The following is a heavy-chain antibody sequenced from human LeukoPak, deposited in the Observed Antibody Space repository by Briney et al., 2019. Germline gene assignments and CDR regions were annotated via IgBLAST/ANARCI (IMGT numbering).Heavy chain of an antibody. Sequence: GGSLRLSCAASGFMFNNYAMNWVRQAPGKGLEWVSGISGLGGSAYYAASVKGRFTISRDNSGDTLFLQLNNLRVEDTAIYFCARRGGSSWSSFDYWGQGTLVTVSS. CDR1: GFMFNNYA. V-gene: IGHV3-23*01. J-gene: IGHJ4*02. CDR2: ISGLGGSA. D-gene: IGHD6-13*01. CDR3: ARRGGSSWSSFDY.